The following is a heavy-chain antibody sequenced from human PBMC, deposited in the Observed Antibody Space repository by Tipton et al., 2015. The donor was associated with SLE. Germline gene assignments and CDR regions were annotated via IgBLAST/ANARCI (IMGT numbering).Heavy chain of an antibody. D-gene: IGHD6-19*01. J-gene: IGHJ4*02. CDR2: IYYSGST. CDR1: GGSITSSSYY. CDR3: AAYSTGRDGEDY. V-gene: IGHV4-39*01. Sequence: TLSLTCTVSGGSITSSSYYWGWIRQPPGKGLEWIGSIYYSGSTYYNPSLQSRVTISVDTSKNQFCLKLSSVTAADTAVYYCAAYSTGRDGEDYWGQGTLVTVSS.